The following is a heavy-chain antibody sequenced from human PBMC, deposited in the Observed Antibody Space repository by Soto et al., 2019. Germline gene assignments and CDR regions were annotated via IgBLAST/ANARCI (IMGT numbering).Heavy chain of an antibody. D-gene: IGHD1-26*01. CDR1: GFTFIGYW. Sequence: EVQLVESGGGLVQPGGSLRLSCAASGFTFIGYWMHWVRQGPGKGLVWVSRINNDGSDTTYADSVKGRFTISRDNAKNMLYLQMNSLRVDDTAVYYCARDESMVRERWFDPRGQGTLVTVSS. CDR3: ARDESMVRERWFDP. CDR2: INNDGSDT. V-gene: IGHV3-74*01. J-gene: IGHJ5*02.